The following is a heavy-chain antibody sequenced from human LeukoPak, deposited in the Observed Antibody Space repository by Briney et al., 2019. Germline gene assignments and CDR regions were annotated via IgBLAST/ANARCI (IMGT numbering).Heavy chain of an antibody. V-gene: IGHV4-34*01. CDR1: GGPFRVYY. CDR3: ARARGVFDFWSGYYRFNWFDP. Sequence: WETLSLTCAVYGGPFRVYYWSWFRHPPGKGLEWIGGINHSGSTNYNPPLKSRVTISVDTSKHQFSLKLSSVTAADTAVYYCARARGVFDFWSGYYRFNWFDPSGEGTLVTVSS. J-gene: IGHJ5*02. D-gene: IGHD3-3*01. CDR2: INHSGST.